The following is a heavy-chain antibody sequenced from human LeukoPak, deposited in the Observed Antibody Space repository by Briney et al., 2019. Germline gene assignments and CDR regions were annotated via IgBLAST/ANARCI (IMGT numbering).Heavy chain of an antibody. V-gene: IGHV4-59*01. D-gene: IGHD3-10*01. CDR1: GGSIRSYY. CDR3: ARDDGYYGSGRSNWYFDL. Sequence: KPSETLSLTCTVSGGSIRSYYWSWIRQSPGKGLEWIGYIYDSGTTNYNPSLDSRVTISVDTSRNQFSLKLSSVTAADTAVYYCARDDGYYGSGRSNWYFDLWGRGTLVTVSS. J-gene: IGHJ2*01. CDR2: IYDSGTT.